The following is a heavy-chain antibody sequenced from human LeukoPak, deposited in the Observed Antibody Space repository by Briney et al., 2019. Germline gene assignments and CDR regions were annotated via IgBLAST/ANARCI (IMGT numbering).Heavy chain of an antibody. CDR3: ARPDRLALDH. V-gene: IGHV1-46*01. CDR1: GYTFTRNY. CDR2: INPSGGST. D-gene: IGHD3-9*01. J-gene: IGHJ4*02. Sequence: ASVKVSCKASGYTFTRNYIHWVRQAPGQGLEWMGIINPSGGSTSYAQKIQGRVTMTRDTSTSTVYMELTSLRSEDTAVYYCARPDRLALDHWGQGTLVTVSS.